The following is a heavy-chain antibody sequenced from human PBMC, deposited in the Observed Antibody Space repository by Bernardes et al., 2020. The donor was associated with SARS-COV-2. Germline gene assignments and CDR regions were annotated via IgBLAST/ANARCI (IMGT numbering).Heavy chain of an antibody. D-gene: IGHD4-17*01. CDR1: GFSLDDYD. CDR2: ISWNGVRT. J-gene: IGHJ5*02. CDR3: ARVDHGGEVDP. Sequence: GGSLRLSCAASGFSLDDYDMSWVRQVPGKGLEWVSGISWNGVRTGYAESVKGRSTISRDNAKNTLYLQMDSLRVEDTAFYHCARVDHGGEVDPWGQGTRVTVSS. V-gene: IGHV3-20*01.